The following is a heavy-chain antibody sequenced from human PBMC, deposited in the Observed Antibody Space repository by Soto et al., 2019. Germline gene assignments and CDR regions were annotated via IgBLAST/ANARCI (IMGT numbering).Heavy chain of an antibody. D-gene: IGHD6-19*01. V-gene: IGHV3-30*03. CDR2: ISYDGSNK. J-gene: IGHJ4*02. CDR3: AITYSSGCNY. Sequence: QVQLVESGGGVVQPGRSLRLSCAASGFTFSSYGMHWVRQAPGKGLEWVAVISYDGSNKYYADSVKGRFTISSDNSKNTLYLQMNSLRAEDTAVYYCAITYSSGCNYWGQGTLVTVSS. CDR1: GFTFSSYG.